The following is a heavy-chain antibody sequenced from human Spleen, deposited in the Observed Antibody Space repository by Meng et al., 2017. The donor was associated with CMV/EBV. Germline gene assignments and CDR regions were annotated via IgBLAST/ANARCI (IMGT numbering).Heavy chain of an antibody. D-gene: IGHD3-3*01. CDR2: ISARSNYI. Sequence: GGSLRLSCAASGFTFSSYHMNWVRQAPGKGLEWVSSISARSNYIYEADSVKGRFTISRDDGKKSLYLQMNSLRAEDTAVYYCARDVRFSKGFDMWGQGTVVTVSS. CDR1: GFTFSSYH. CDR3: ARDVRFSKGFDM. J-gene: IGHJ3*02. V-gene: IGHV3-21*01.